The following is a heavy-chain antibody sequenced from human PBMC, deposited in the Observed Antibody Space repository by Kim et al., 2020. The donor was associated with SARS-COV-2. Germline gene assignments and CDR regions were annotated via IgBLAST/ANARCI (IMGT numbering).Heavy chain of an antibody. V-gene: IGHV3-15*01. J-gene: IGHJ5*02. Sequence: GGSLRLSCVASGLTFTNAWMSWVRQAPGKGLEWVGRIKSTPDGGTPDYAAPVKGRFTISREDSKNSLYLQMNSLRADDTALYYCTYAPWSFSKAWGQGTL. CDR2: IKSTPDGGTP. D-gene: IGHD1-26*01. CDR3: TYAPWSFSKA. CDR1: GLTFTNAW.